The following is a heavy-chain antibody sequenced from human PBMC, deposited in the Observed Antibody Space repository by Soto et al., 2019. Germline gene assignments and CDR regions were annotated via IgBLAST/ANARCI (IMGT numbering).Heavy chain of an antibody. CDR1: GGTFSRHA. Sequence: SVKVSCKASGGTFSRHAIAWVPQAPGQGLEWMGGISPTFGTATYAPKFQGRVAISADRSSNTAYMELSSLRSQDTAVYYCASERSAQYFDSWGQGTVVTVSS. CDR2: ISPTFGTA. V-gene: IGHV1-69*06. D-gene: IGHD1-26*01. CDR3: ASERSAQYFDS. J-gene: IGHJ4*02.